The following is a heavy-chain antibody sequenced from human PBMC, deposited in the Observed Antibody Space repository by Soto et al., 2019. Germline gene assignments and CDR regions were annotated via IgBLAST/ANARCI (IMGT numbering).Heavy chain of an antibody. CDR2: IGAYNGKT. Sequence: GASVKVSCKASGYTFTSYGISWVRHAPGQGVEGMGWIGAYNGKTNYAQKLQGSVNMTTDTSTSTAYMELRSLRSADTAVYSCARDLISPSYDSSGYIYYYYGMDVWGQGTPVTVSS. CDR3: ARDLISPSYDSSGYIYYYYGMDV. D-gene: IGHD3-22*01. V-gene: IGHV1-18*04. J-gene: IGHJ6*02. CDR1: GYTFTSYG.